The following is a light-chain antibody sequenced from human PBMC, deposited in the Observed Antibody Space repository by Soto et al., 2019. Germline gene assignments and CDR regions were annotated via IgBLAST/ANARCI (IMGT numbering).Light chain of an antibody. J-gene: IGKJ5*01. Sequence: DIQMTQSPSTLSGSVGDRVTITCRASQTISSWLAWYQQKPGKAPKLLIYKASTLKSGVPSRFSGSGSGTEFTLTISSLEPEDFAAYYCQQRRSWQVTFGQGTRLEI. CDR1: QTISSW. CDR3: QQRRSWQVT. CDR2: KAS. V-gene: IGKV1-5*03.